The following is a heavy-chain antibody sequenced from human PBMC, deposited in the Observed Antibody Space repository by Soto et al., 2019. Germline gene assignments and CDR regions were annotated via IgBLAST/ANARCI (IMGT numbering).Heavy chain of an antibody. J-gene: IGHJ4*02. D-gene: IGHD3-10*01. CDR3: VRRSDGSGNYTFDY. Sequence: SETLSLTCIVSGGSISSGDYYWSWIRQHPGKGLEWIGYTHYSGSTYYNPSLKSRVSILVDTSKNQFSLKLTSVTAADTAVYYCVRRSDGSGNYTFDYWGQGTLVTVSS. CDR2: THYSGST. V-gene: IGHV4-31*03. CDR1: GGSISSGDYY.